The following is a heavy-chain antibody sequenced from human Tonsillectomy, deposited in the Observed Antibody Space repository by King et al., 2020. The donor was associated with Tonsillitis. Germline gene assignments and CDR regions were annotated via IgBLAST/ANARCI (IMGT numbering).Heavy chain of an antibody. J-gene: IGHJ4*02. CDR2: IYFTGNS. CDR3: ARGPTYGDYND. CDR1: GASINNYY. D-gene: IGHD4-17*01. Sequence: VQLQELGPGLVMPSGTLSLTCRVSGASINNYYWSWIRQPPGKGLEGIGYIYFTGNSNHNPSLRRRVAISIHTSNTRFSLKINTVTAEDTDVYYCARGPTYGDYNDWGQGTLVTVSS. V-gene: IGHV4-4*09.